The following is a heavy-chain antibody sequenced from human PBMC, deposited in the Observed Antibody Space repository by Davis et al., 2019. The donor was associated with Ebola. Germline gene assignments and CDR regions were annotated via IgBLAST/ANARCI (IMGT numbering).Heavy chain of an antibody. CDR1: GYTFTSYY. V-gene: IGHV1-46*01. Sequence: ASVKVSCKASGYTFTSYYMHWVRQAPGQGLEWMGIINPSGGSTSYAQKFQGRVTMTRDTSTSTVYMELSSLRSEDTAVYYCARRRTVYSSRFYYYYGMDVWGQGTTVTVSS. CDR2: INPSGGST. D-gene: IGHD6-13*01. J-gene: IGHJ6*02. CDR3: ARRRTVYSSRFYYYYGMDV.